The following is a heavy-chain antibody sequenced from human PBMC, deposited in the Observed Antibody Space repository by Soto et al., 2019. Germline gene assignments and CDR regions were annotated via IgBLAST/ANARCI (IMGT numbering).Heavy chain of an antibody. J-gene: IGHJ6*02. Sequence: RGSLRLSCAASGFILSSSAMSWVRQAPGKGLEWVSAISGSGTSTYYADSVKGRFTISGDSSKNTVYLQMNSLRAEDTAVYYCAKGPTIFGVVITFEYYYGMDVWGQGTTVTVSS. D-gene: IGHD3-3*01. CDR2: ISGSGTST. CDR3: AKGPTIFGVVITFEYYYGMDV. CDR1: GFILSSSA. V-gene: IGHV3-23*01.